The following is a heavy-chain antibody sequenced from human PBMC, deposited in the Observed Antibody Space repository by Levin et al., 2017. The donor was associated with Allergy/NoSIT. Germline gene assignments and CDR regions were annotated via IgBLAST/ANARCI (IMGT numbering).Heavy chain of an antibody. V-gene: IGHV3-33*01. CDR2: IWYDGSNK. J-gene: IGHJ4*02. D-gene: IGHD3-10*01. CDR1: GFTFSSYG. Sequence: GESLKISCAASGFTFSSYGMHWVRQAPGKGLEWVAVIWYDGSNKYYADSVKGRFTISRDNSKNTLYLQMNSLRAEDTAVYYCARSLTENSYYYGSVDYWGQGTLVTVSS. CDR3: ARSLTENSYYYGSVDY.